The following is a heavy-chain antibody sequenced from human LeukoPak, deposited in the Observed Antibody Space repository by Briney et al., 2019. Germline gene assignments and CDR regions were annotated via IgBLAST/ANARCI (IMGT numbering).Heavy chain of an antibody. CDR2: ISASKGNT. V-gene: IGHV1-18*01. J-gene: IGHJ4*02. D-gene: IGHD2-15*01. Sequence: ASVKVSSTASGSTFTTYGISWVRQAPGQGLEWMGWISASKGNTNYAQKFQDRVSLTTDTSTSTAYMELRSLTSDDTAVYYCARRRLGSGGWFPFDYWGQGTLVTVSS. CDR3: ARRRLGSGGWFPFDY. CDR1: GSTFTTYG.